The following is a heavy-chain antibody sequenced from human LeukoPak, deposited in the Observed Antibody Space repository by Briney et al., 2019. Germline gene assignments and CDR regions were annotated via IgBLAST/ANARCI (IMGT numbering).Heavy chain of an antibody. CDR2: IYKSGTT. V-gene: IGHV4-4*07. J-gene: IGHJ6*03. D-gene: IGHD2/OR15-2a*01. Sequence: SETLSLTCTVSGESINPYYWNWIRQSAGKGLEWIGHIYKSGTTNFNPSLTSRVTMSLDTSRNQFSLKLRAVTAADTAVYFCARSFLDYMDVWGKGTTVTVSS. CDR1: GESINPYY. CDR3: ARSFLDYMDV.